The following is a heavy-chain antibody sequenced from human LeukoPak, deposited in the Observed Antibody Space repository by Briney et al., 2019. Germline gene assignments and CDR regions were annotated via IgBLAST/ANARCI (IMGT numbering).Heavy chain of an antibody. J-gene: IGHJ3*02. D-gene: IGHD2-8*01. CDR2: ISSSSSYI. Sequence: GGSLRLSCAASGFTFSSYSMNWVRQAPGKGLEWVSSISSSSSYIYYADSVKGRFTISRDNAKNSLYLQMNSLRAEDTAVYYCARVGPLDCTNGVRPDAFDIWGQGTMVTVSS. V-gene: IGHV3-21*04. CDR3: ARVGPLDCTNGVRPDAFDI. CDR1: GFTFSSYS.